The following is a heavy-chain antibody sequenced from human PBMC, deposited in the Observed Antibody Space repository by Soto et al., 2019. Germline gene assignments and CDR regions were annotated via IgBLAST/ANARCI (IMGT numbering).Heavy chain of an antibody. CDR1: GYTFTSYY. CDR2: INPSGGST. V-gene: IGHV1-46*01. Sequence: ASVKVSCKASGYTFTSYYMHWVRQAPGQGLEWMGIINPSGGSTSYAQKFQGRVTMTRDTSTSTVYMELSSLRSEDTAVYYCARVRASWFGELLSHYYYGMDVWGQGTTVTVSS. J-gene: IGHJ6*02. CDR3: ARVRASWFGELLSHYYYGMDV. D-gene: IGHD3-10*01.